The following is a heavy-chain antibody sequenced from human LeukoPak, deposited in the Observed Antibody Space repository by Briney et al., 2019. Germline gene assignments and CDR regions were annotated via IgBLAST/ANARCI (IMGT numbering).Heavy chain of an antibody. CDR1: GLPFSTAW. Sequence: GGSLRLSCVMTGLPFSTAWLTWVRQTPGKGLEWVAVIWYDGSNKYYADSVKGRFTISRDNSKNTLYLQMNSLRAEDTAVYYCARDKMYTSSADYWGQGTLVTVSS. D-gene: IGHD5-24*01. CDR2: IWYDGSNK. CDR3: ARDKMYTSSADY. V-gene: IGHV3-33*01. J-gene: IGHJ4*02.